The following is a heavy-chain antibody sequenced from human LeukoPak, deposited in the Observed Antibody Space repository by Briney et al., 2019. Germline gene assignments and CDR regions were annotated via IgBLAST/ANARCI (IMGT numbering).Heavy chain of an antibody. V-gene: IGHV3-21*01. CDR3: ARDLYSSGWYKDAFDI. CDR1: GFTFSSYS. CDR2: ISGSSSYI. D-gene: IGHD6-19*01. J-gene: IGHJ3*02. Sequence: PGGSLRLSCAASGFTFSSYSMNWVRQAPGKGLEWVSSISGSSSYINYADSVKGRFTISRDNAQNSLFLQLNSLRAEDTAVYYCARDLYSSGWYKDAFDIWGQGTMVTVSS.